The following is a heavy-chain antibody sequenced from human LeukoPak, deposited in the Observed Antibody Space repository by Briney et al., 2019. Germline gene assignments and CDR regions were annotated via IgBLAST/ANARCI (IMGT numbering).Heavy chain of an antibody. V-gene: IGHV2-5*02. D-gene: IGHD3-10*01. Sequence: SGPTVVKPTQTLTLTCTFSGFSLSTSGVGVGWLRQPPGKALEWLALIYWDDDKRYSPSLKSRLTITKDTSKNQVVLTMTNMDPVDTATYYCAHRLGSHGSGSYPYWGQGTLVTVSS. J-gene: IGHJ4*02. CDR1: GFSLSTSGVG. CDR2: IYWDDDK. CDR3: AHRLGSHGSGSYPY.